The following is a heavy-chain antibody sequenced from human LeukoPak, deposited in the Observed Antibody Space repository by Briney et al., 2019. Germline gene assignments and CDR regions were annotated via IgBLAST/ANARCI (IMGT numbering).Heavy chain of an antibody. CDR2: ISGSGGST. D-gene: IGHD2-2*01. V-gene: IGHV3-23*01. Sequence: LSGGSLRLSCAASGFTFSSYAMSWVRQAPGKGLEWVSAISGSGGSTYYADSVKGRFTISSDNSKNTLYLQMNSLRAEDTAVYYCAKDGVVVPAATDAFDIWGQGTMVTVSS. CDR3: AKDGVVVPAATDAFDI. CDR1: GFTFSSYA. J-gene: IGHJ3*02.